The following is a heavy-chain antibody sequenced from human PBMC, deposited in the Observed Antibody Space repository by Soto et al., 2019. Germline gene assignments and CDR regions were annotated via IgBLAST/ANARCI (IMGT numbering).Heavy chain of an antibody. J-gene: IGHJ4*02. CDR1: STSIGTYF. CDR2: IYDRGNT. D-gene: IGHD4-17*01. V-gene: IGHV4-59*03. Sequence: SETLSLTCSVSSTSIGTYFWSCIRQSPGEGLEWIVYIYDRGNTDYNPSLRSRVTMSVDTSKSQFSMHLRSVTTADTAVYYCAFSWNALAVTTFDYWGQGIQVT. CDR3: AFSWNALAVTTFDY.